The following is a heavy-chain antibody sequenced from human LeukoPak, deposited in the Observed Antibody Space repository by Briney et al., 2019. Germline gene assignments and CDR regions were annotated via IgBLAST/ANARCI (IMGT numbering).Heavy chain of an antibody. V-gene: IGHV5-51*01. Sequence: GESLKISCKGSGYSFTNYWIGWVRQMPGKGLEWMGIIYPGDSDTRYSPSFQGQVTISADKSISTAYLQWSSLKASDTAMYYCARRPHYDILTGYELYYFDYWGQGTLVTVSS. D-gene: IGHD3-9*01. CDR3: ARRPHYDILTGYELYYFDY. CDR2: IYPGDSDT. CDR1: GYSFTNYW. J-gene: IGHJ4*02.